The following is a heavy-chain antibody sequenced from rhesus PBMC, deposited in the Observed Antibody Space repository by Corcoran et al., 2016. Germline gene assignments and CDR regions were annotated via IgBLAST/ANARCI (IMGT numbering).Heavy chain of an antibody. J-gene: IGHJ5-2*02. CDR1: GGSISSSY. Sequence: QVQLQESGPGLVKPSETLSVTCAVSGGSISSSYWSWIRQAPGKGLEWIGYIYGSDSSTNYNPSLKSRVTLSVDTAKNQFSLNLSSVTAADTAVYYCASGEAAGVLDVWGRGVLVTVSS. V-gene: IGHV4-169*02. CDR3: ASGEAAGVLDV. D-gene: IGHD6-13*01. CDR2: IYGSDSST.